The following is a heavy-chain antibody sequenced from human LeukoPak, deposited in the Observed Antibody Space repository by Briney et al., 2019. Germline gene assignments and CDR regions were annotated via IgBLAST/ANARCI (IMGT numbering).Heavy chain of an antibody. CDR1: GYTFTGYY. CDR2: ISAYNGNT. V-gene: IGHV1-18*04. CDR3: ARDMGITMVRGTLNWFDP. Sequence: ASVKVSCKASGYTFTGYYMHWVRQAPGQGLEWMGWISAYNGNTNYAQKLQGRVTMTTDTSTSTAYMELRSLRSDDTAVYYCARDMGITMVRGTLNWFDPWGQGTLVTVSS. J-gene: IGHJ5*02. D-gene: IGHD3-10*01.